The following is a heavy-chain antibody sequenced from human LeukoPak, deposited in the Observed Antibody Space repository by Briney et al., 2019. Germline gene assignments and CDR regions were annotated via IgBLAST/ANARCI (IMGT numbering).Heavy chain of an antibody. V-gene: IGHV1-69*04. CDR1: GYTFTSYG. J-gene: IGHJ5*02. Sequence: SVKVSCKASGYTFTSYGISWVRQAPGQGLEWMGRIIPILGIANYAQKFQGRVTITADKSTSTAYMELSSLRSEDTAVYYCARGGEMATTLAHWFDPWGQGALVTVSS. D-gene: IGHD5-24*01. CDR2: IIPILGIA. CDR3: ARGGEMATTLAHWFDP.